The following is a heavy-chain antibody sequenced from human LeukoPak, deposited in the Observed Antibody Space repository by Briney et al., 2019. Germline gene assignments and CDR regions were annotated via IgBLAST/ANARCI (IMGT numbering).Heavy chain of an antibody. CDR1: GYSISSGYY. D-gene: IGHD3-22*01. V-gene: IGHV4-38-2*02. CDR2: IYHSGST. Sequence: SETLSLTCTVSGYSISSGYYWGWIRQPPGKGLEWIGSIYHSGSTYYNPSLKSRVTISVDTSKNQFSLKLSSVTAADTAVYYCARDPSYYYYYDSSGYSPPRGWYFDLWGRGTLVTVSS. J-gene: IGHJ2*01. CDR3: ARDPSYYYYYDSSGYSPPRGWYFDL.